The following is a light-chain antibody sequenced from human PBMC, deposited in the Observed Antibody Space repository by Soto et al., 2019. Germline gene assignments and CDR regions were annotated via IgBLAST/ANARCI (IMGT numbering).Light chain of an antibody. Sequence: IQMTQSPSTVSASVGDRVAISCRASQSIGIWLAWYQQKPGKAPRFLIYTASTLLGGVPSRFSGSGSGTEFTLTISSLQPDDFATDYGQQDRDYSWTFGQGTKVEIK. CDR3: QQDRDYSWT. CDR1: QSIGIW. J-gene: IGKJ1*01. V-gene: IGKV1-5*03. CDR2: TAS.